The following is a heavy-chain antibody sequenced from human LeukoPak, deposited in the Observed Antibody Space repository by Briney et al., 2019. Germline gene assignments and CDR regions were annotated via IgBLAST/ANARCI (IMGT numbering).Heavy chain of an antibody. CDR3: ARDTWFDP. Sequence: SETLSLTCTVSGGSISSYYWSWIRQPPGKGLEWIGYIYYGGSTNYNPSLKSRVTISVDTSKNQFSLKLSSVTAADTAVYYCARDTWFDPWGQGTLVTVSS. J-gene: IGHJ5*02. V-gene: IGHV4-59*01. CDR1: GGSISSYY. CDR2: IYYGGST.